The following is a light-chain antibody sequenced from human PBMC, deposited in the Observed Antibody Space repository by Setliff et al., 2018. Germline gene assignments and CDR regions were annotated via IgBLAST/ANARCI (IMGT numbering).Light chain of an antibody. J-gene: IGLJ1*01. CDR3: SSHGGSNNWSV. Sequence: QSVLTQPASVSGSPGQSISISCTGSNSDVGGHNYVSWYQQHPGKAPKLLISDVSHRPSGVSIRFSGSKSGNTASLTISGLQAEDEADYYCSSHGGSNNWSVFGSGTKV. V-gene: IGLV2-14*03. CDR2: DVS. CDR1: NSDVGGHNY.